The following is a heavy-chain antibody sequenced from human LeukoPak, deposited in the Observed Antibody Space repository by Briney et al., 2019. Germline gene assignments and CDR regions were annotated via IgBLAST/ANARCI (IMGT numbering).Heavy chain of an antibody. V-gene: IGHV1-18*01. CDR1: GYTFTSYG. D-gene: IGHD5-18*01. Sequence: ASVKVSCKASGYTFTSYGISWVRQAPGQGLEWMGWISAYNGSTNYAQKRQGRVTMTRDTSTSTVYMELSSLRYEDTAVYYCAREIGPIQLHLWGSAFDYWGQGTLVTVSS. J-gene: IGHJ4*02. CDR3: AREIGPIQLHLWGSAFDY. CDR2: ISAYNGST.